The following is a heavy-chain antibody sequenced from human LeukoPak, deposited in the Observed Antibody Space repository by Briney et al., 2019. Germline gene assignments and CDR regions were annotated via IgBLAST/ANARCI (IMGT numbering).Heavy chain of an antibody. V-gene: IGHV4-34*01. D-gene: IGHD6-13*01. Sequence: SETLSLTCAVYGGSFSGYYWSWIRQPPGKGLEWIGEINHSGSTNYNPSLKSRVTISVDTSNNQFSLKLSSVTAADTAVYYCARRIAASRTYYYYYGMDVWGKGTTVTVSS. CDR1: GGSFSGYY. CDR2: INHSGST. J-gene: IGHJ6*04. CDR3: ARRIAASRTYYYYYGMDV.